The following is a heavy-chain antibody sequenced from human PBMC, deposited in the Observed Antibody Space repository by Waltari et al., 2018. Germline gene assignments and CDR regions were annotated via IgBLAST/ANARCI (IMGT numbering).Heavy chain of an antibody. CDR1: GFTFSDHY. V-gene: IGHV3-72*01. Sequence: EVQLVESGGGLVQPGGSLRLSCVASGFTFSDHYMDWVRQEPGKGLEWFSRTKNKANRHITDYAASVKGRFIGSRDDSKNSLYLQMNNLKTEDTAVYYCARDTAAALDSWGQGTLVTVSS. CDR3: ARDTAAALDS. D-gene: IGHD2-2*01. J-gene: IGHJ4*02. CDR2: TKNKANRHIT.